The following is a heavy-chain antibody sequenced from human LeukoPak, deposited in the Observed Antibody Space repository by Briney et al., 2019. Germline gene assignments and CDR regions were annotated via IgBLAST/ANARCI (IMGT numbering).Heavy chain of an antibody. CDR2: IIPILGLA. CDR3: ARGRLSYYGSSGDYYYYYGMDV. J-gene: IGHJ6*02. V-gene: IGHV1-69*04. Sequence: SVKVSCKASGGTFSSYAISWVRQAPGQGLEWMGRIIPILGLANYAQKFQGRVTITADKTTSTASMELSSLRSEATAVYYSARGRLSYYGSSGDYYYYYGMDVWGQGTTVTVSS. CDR1: GGTFSSYA. D-gene: IGHD3-22*01.